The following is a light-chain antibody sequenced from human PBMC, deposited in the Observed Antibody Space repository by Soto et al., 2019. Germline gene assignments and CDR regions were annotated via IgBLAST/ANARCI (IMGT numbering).Light chain of an antibody. CDR3: QQYNNWPRT. CDR1: QSVTTN. Sequence: TLSVSPGERATLSCRASQSVTTNLAWYQQKPGQAPRLLIYNAYSRATGIPARISGSGSGTEFTLTINSLQSEDFAVYYCQQYNNWPRTFGQGTKVDIK. V-gene: IGKV3-15*01. J-gene: IGKJ1*01. CDR2: NAY.